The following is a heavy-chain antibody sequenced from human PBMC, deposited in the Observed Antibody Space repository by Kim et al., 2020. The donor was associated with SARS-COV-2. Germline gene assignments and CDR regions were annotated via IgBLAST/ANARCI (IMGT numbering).Heavy chain of an antibody. V-gene: IGHV3-48*03. CDR2: SSGSSR. D-gene: IGHD1-26*01. J-gene: IGHJ4*02. Sequence: SSGSSRYYADSVKGRFTLARDNAKNSLFLQMNRLRAEDTAVYYCASGSKYWGQGTLVTVSS. CDR3: ASGSKY.